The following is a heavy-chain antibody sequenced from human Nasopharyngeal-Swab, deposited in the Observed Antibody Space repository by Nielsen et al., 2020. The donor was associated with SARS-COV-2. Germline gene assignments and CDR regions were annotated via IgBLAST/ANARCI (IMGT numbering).Heavy chain of an antibody. V-gene: IGHV3-21*01. CDR2: ISSSSSYI. J-gene: IGHJ3*02. CDR3: ARDSYYYDSSGMGPCAFDI. Sequence: ETLSLTCAVYGGSFSGYYWSWIRQPPGKGLEWVSSISSSSSYIYYADSVKGRFTISRDNAKNSLYLQMNSLRAEDTAVYYCARDSYYYDSSGMGPCAFDIWGQGTMVTVSS. CDR1: GGSFSGYY. D-gene: IGHD3-22*01.